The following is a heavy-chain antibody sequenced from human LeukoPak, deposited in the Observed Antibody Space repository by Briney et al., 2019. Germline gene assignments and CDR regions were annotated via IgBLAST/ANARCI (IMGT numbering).Heavy chain of an antibody. CDR1: GFTFSAYR. Sequence: GGSLRLSCAASGFTFSAYRMMWVRQSPQKGLEWIPFISSTGGTKYYADSVKGRFTISRDNSKNTLYLQMNSLRAEDTAVYYCASTYDSSGYYSDFDYWGQGTLVTVSS. CDR3: ASTYDSSGYYSDFDY. CDR2: ISSTGGTK. D-gene: IGHD3-22*01. V-gene: IGHV3-48*01. J-gene: IGHJ4*02.